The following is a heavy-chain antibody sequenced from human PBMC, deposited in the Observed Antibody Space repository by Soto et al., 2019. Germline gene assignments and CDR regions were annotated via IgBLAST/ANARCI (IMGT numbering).Heavy chain of an antibody. V-gene: IGHV1-69*13. Sequence: SVKVSCKASGGTFSSYGIHWVRQAPGQGLEWMGGIIPMSGTANYAQNFQGRVAISVDESTRAAYMEVRSLKSEDTAMYYCARENYYGSGSYYRDAFDIWGQGTMVTVSS. D-gene: IGHD3-10*01. J-gene: IGHJ3*02. CDR3: ARENYYGSGSYYRDAFDI. CDR1: GGTFSSYG. CDR2: IIPMSGTA.